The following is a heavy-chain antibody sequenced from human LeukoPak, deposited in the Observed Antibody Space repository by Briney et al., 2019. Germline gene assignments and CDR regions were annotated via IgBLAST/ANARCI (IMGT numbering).Heavy chain of an antibody. CDR2: ISGNGGST. D-gene: IGHD1-1*01. CDR3: AKGTLSAVLPPYYFDF. V-gene: IGHV3-23*01. Sequence: PGGSLRLSCAASGFTFTSYAMSWVRQAPGKGLEWVTAISGNGGSTYFADSVRGRFAISRDNSKNTLYLRMNSLRAEDTAAYYCAKGTLSAVLPPYYFDFWGQGTLVTVSP. CDR1: GFTFTSYA. J-gene: IGHJ4*02.